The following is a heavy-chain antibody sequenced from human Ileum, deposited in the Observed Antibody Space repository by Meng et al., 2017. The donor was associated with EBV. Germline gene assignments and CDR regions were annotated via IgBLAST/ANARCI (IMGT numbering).Heavy chain of an antibody. Sequence: QVPLVQSGAVVKMPGASIKLSCKASGYTFTGYAIHWVRQAHGQRLEWMGWINPGSGNTKYSQKFQGRVTITRDTSATTVYMDLSSLRSEDTAVFYCARDGGFSVGATKYDYWGQGALVTVSS. V-gene: IGHV1-3*01. J-gene: IGHJ4*02. CDR2: INPGSGNT. CDR1: GYTFTGYA. D-gene: IGHD1-26*01. CDR3: ARDGGFSVGATKYDY.